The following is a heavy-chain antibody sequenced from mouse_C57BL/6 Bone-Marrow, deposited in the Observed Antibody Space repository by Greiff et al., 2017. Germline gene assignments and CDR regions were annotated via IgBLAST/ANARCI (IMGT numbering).Heavy chain of an antibody. CDR1: GFTFSSYG. V-gene: IGHV5-6*02. CDR3: ARRRGCAY. J-gene: IGHJ3*01. Sequence: EVKLVESGGDLVKPGGSLKLSCAASGFTFSSYGMSWVRQTPDKRLEWVATISSGGSYTYYPDSVKGRFTISRDNAKNSLYLQMSSLKSEDTAMYYCARRRGCAYWGQGTLVTVSA. CDR2: ISSGGSYT.